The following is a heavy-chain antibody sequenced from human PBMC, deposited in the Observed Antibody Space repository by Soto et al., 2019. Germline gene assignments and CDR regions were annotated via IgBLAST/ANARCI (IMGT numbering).Heavy chain of an antibody. CDR3: AKEGYYYDDSGYKESYFDY. CDR2: ISSSE. CDR1: GFPFSDYY. V-gene: IGHV3-11*04. J-gene: IGHJ4*02. D-gene: IGHD3-22*01. Sequence: PGGSLRLSCAASGFPFSDYYMSWIRQAPGKGLEWVSYISSSEYYAESVKGRFTISRDNSKNTVYLQMNTLRAEDTAVYFCAKEGYYYDDSGYKESYFDYWGQGTLVTSPQ.